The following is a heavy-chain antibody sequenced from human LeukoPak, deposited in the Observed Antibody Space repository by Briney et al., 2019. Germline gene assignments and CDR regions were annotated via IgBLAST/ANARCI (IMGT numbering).Heavy chain of an antibody. CDR1: GGSISSSSDY. CDR2: IYYHENT. V-gene: IGHV4-39*01. Sequence: PSETLSLTCTVSGGSISSSSDYWGWIRQAPGTGLEWIGSIYYHENTYYNSSLKSRVTISVDTSKNQFSLKLNSVTAADAAVYFCARRAYSAAYWKHLDYWGQGTLVTVSS. J-gene: IGHJ4*02. D-gene: IGHD1-1*01. CDR3: ARRAYSAAYWKHLDY.